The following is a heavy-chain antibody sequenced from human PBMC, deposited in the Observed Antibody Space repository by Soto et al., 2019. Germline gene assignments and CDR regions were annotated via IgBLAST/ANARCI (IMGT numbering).Heavy chain of an antibody. CDR3: ARQDNWNYGAFDI. J-gene: IGHJ3*02. CDR1: GYSFTSYW. CDR2: IDPSDSYT. V-gene: IGHV5-10-1*01. Sequence: GESLKISCNGSGYSFTSYWISWVRQMPWKGLEWMGRIDPSDSYTNYSPSFQGHVTISADKSISTAYLQWSSLKASDTAMYYCARQDNWNYGAFDIWGQGTMVTVSS. D-gene: IGHD1-7*01.